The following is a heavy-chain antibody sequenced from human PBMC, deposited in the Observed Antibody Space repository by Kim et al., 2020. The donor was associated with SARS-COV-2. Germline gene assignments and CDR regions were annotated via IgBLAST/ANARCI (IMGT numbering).Heavy chain of an antibody. J-gene: IGHJ4*02. V-gene: IGHV1-69*02. D-gene: IGHD7-27*01. Sequence: IANYAQKFQGRVTITADKSTSTAYMELSSLRSEDTAVYYCASLTGDRDYWGQGTLVTVSS. CDR3: ASLTGDRDY. CDR2: IA.